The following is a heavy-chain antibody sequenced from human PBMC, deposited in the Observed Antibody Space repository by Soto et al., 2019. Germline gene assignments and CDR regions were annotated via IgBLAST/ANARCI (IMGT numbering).Heavy chain of an antibody. D-gene: IGHD2-8*02. V-gene: IGHV4-31*03. J-gene: IGHJ4*02. CDR1: GASMSSGGYY. Sequence: PSETLSLTCTVSGASMSSGGYYWTWIRQSPGKGLEWIGYIYYSGSTYYNPSLESRVAISLDTSRSQFSLTLHSVTAADTAVYYCARDKITGLFDYWGQGTLVTV. CDR3: ARDKITGLFDY. CDR2: IYYSGST.